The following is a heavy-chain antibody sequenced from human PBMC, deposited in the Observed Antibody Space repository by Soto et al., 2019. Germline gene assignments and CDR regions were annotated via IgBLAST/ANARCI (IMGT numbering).Heavy chain of an antibody. V-gene: IGHV4-59*01. D-gene: IGHD3-10*01. Sequence: SETLSLTCTVSGGSISSYYWSWIRQPPGEGLEWIGYIYYSGSTNYNPSLKGRVTISVDTSKNQFSLKLSSVTAADTAVYYCARVEYYYGADRFDPWGQGTLVTVSS. CDR2: IYYSGST. CDR3: ARVEYYYGADRFDP. CDR1: GGSISSYY. J-gene: IGHJ5*02.